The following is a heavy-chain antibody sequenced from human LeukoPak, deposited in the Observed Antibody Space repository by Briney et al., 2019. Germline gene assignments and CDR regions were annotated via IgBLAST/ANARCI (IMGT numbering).Heavy chain of an antibody. J-gene: IGHJ4*02. CDR3: ARPRQDY. CDR1: GFTFDDYA. Sequence: QPGGSLRLSCAASGFTFDDYAMHWVRQAPGKGLEWVSLISGDGGSTYYADSVKGRFTISRDNAKSSLFLQMNSLRAEDTAVYYCARPRQDYWGQGTLVTVSS. V-gene: IGHV3-43*02. CDR2: ISGDGGST.